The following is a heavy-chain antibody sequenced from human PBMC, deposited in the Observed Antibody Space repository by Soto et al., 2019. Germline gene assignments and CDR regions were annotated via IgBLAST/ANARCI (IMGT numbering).Heavy chain of an antibody. V-gene: IGHV5-51*01. CDR1: GYSFTSYW. CDR3: ARQGSSSSISWFDP. CDR2: IYPGDSDT. J-gene: IGHJ5*02. D-gene: IGHD6-6*01. Sequence: LKISCKGSGYSFTSYWIGWVRQMPGKGLEWVGIIYPGDSDTRYGPSFQGQVTISADKSISTAYLWWSSLKASDTAMYYCARQGSSSSISWFDPWGQGTLVAVSS.